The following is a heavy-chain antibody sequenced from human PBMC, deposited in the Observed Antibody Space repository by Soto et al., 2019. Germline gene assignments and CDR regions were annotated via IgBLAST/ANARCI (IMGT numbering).Heavy chain of an antibody. CDR3: AKRSDSSGWSFDY. Sequence: QLQLQESGPGLVKPSETLSLTCTVTGGSISNSNHYWAWIRQPPGKGLEWIGSIHYSGSTNYNPSLKSRVTISVDTSQLQVSLTLSSVPAADTAVYYCAKRSDSSGWSFDYWGQGTLVTVSS. V-gene: IGHV4-39*01. CDR2: IHYSGST. CDR1: GGSISNSNHY. J-gene: IGHJ4*02. D-gene: IGHD6-19*01.